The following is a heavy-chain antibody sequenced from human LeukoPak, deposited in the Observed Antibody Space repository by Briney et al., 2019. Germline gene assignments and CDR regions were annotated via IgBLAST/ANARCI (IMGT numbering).Heavy chain of an antibody. D-gene: IGHD6-13*01. CDR2: INNDGSSR. Sequence: GGSLRLSCAASGFTFSNYWMHWVRQGQGKGLVWVSRINNDGSSRHYADSVKGRFTISRDNAKNMMYLQMYSLRAEDTAVYYCASASSHRIAAGGDYWGHGTLVTVSS. CDR1: GFTFSNYW. CDR3: ASASSHRIAAGGDY. J-gene: IGHJ4*01. V-gene: IGHV3-74*01.